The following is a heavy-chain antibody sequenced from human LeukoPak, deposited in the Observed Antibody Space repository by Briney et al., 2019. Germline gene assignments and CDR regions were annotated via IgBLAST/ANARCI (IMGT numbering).Heavy chain of an antibody. Sequence: ASVKVSCKASGYTFTTYDISWVRQAPGQGLEWMGGIIPIFGTVNYAQKFQGRVTITTDESTSTAYMELSSLRSEDTAVYYCARGDGALNHDNYYYYIDVWGKGTTVTVSS. J-gene: IGHJ6*03. CDR3: ARGDGALNHDNYYYYIDV. CDR2: IIPIFGTV. CDR1: GYTFTTYD. V-gene: IGHV1-69*05. D-gene: IGHD5-24*01.